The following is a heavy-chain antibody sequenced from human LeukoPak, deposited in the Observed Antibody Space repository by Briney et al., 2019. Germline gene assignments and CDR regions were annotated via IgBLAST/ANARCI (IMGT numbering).Heavy chain of an antibody. D-gene: IGHD6-13*01. CDR1: GFTFSSYE. J-gene: IGHJ6*02. Sequence: GGSLRLSCAASGFTFSSYEMNWVRQAPGKGLEWVSYISSSGSTIYYADSVKGRFTISRDNAKNSLYLQMNSLRAEDTAVYYCASQEPRSWLHYYYYGMDVWGQGTTVTVSS. CDR2: ISSSGSTI. CDR3: ASQEPRSWLHYYYYGMDV. V-gene: IGHV3-48*03.